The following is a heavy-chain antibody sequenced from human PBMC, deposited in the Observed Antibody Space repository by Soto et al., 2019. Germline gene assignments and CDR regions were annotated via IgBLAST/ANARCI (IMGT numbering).Heavy chain of an antibody. J-gene: IGHJ6*03. D-gene: IGHD3-10*01. CDR1: GYTFTGYY. CDR2: INPNSGGT. Sequence: ASVKVSCKASGYTFTGYYMHWVRQAPGQGLEWMGWINPNSGGTSYAQKFQGWVTMTRDTSISTAYMELSRLRSDDTAVYYCARGAGSGSYHYYYYYMDVWGKGTTVTVSS. CDR3: ARGAGSGSYHYYYYYMDV. V-gene: IGHV1-2*04.